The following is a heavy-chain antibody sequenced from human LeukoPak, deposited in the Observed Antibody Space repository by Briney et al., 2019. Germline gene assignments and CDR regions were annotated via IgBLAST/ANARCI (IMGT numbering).Heavy chain of an antibody. D-gene: IGHD1-1*01. CDR3: ARGNWNEAYYFDY. CDR2: IYYSGST. Sequence: PSETLSLTCTVSGGSISSGGYYWSWIRQPPGKGLEWIGYIYYSGSTNYNPSLKSRVTISVDTSKNQFSLKLSSVTAADTAVYYCARGNWNEAYYFDYWGQGTLVTVSS. J-gene: IGHJ4*02. V-gene: IGHV4-61*08. CDR1: GGSISSGGYY.